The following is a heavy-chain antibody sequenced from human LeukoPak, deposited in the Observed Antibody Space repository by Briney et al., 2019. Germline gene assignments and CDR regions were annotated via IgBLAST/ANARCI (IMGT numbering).Heavy chain of an antibody. CDR3: ARGGSIVVVPAAIPDY. V-gene: IGHV1-2*02. J-gene: IGHJ4*02. D-gene: IGHD2-2*02. Sequence: ASVKVSCKASGYTFTGYYMHWVRQAPGQGLEWMGWINPNSGGTNYAQKFQGRVTMTRDTSISTAYVELSRLRSDDTAVYYCARGGSIVVVPAAIPDYWGQGTLVTVSS. CDR1: GYTFTGYY. CDR2: INPNSGGT.